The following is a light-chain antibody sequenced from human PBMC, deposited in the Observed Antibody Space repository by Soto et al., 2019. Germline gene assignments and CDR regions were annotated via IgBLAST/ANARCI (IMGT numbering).Light chain of an antibody. J-gene: IGLJ2*01. CDR1: SSNIGNNA. CDR2: SDD. CDR3: AAWDDSLNGVV. V-gene: IGLV1-36*01. Sequence: QSVLTQPPSVSEAPRQRVTISCSGSSSNIGNNAVNWYQQLPGKAPKLLIYSDDLLPSGISDRFSGSKSGTSASLAISGLQSEDEADYYCAAWDDSLNGVVFDGGTKVTVL.